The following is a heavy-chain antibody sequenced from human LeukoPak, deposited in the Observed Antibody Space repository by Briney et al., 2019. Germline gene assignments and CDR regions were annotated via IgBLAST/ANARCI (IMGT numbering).Heavy chain of an antibody. D-gene: IGHD6-13*01. CDR3: ARGDQGMGY. CDR1: GYTFTGYY. V-gene: IGHV1-2*06. Sequence: GASVKVSCKTSGYTFTGYYMHWVRQAPGQGLEWMGRINPNSGGTNYAQKFQGRVTMTRNTSISTAYMELSSLRSEDTAVYYCARGDQGMGYWGQGTLVTVSS. CDR2: INPNSGGT. J-gene: IGHJ4*02.